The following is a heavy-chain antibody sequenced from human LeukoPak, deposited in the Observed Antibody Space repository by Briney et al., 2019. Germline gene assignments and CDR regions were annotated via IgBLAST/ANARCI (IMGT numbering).Heavy chain of an antibody. J-gene: IGHJ4*02. CDR2: INAGNGNT. D-gene: IGHD3-10*01. CDR3: ARGPGRGYYGSGSYYFDY. V-gene: IGHV1-3*01. CDR1: GYTFTSYT. Sequence: GASVKVSCKASGYTFTSYTMHWVRQAPGQGLEWMGWINAGNGNTKYSQKFQGRVTITRDTSASTAYMELSSLRSEDTAVYYCARGPGRGYYGSGSYYFDYWGQGTLVTVSS.